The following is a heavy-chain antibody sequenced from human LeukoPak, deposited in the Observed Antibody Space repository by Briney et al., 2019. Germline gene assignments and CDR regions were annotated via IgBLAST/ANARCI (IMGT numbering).Heavy chain of an antibody. CDR2: IYSSGST. CDR3: ARGYGYYFES. V-gene: IGHV4-59*03. CDR1: GGSISSYY. J-gene: IGHJ4*02. Sequence: SETLSLTCTVSGGSISSYYWNWIRQPPGKGLEGIGYIYSSGSTNYNPSLKSRVAISVDTSRNQFSLKLSSVTTADTAVYYCARGYGYYFESWGQGTLVTVSS. D-gene: IGHD5-18*01.